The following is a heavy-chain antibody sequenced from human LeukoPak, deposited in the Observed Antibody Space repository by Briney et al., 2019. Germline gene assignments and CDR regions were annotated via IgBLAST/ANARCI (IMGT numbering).Heavy chain of an antibody. CDR3: ARGRVSSSTWYSTYYYYFYMDV. CDR1: GGSISSYY. CDR2: IYASGST. D-gene: IGHD1-1*01. Sequence: SETLSLTCTVSGGSISSYYWSWIRQPAGKGLEWIGRIYASGSTNYNPSLKSRVTMSVDTSKNQFSLRLRSVTAADTAVYFCARGRVSSSTWYSTYYYYFYMDVWGKGTTVTVSS. V-gene: IGHV4-4*07. J-gene: IGHJ6*03.